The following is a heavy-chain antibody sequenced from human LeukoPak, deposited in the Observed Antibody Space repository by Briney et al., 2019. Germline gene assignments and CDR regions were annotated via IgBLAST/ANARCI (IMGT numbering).Heavy chain of an antibody. CDR3: AAGTQWELNYYYYGMDV. CDR2: MNPNSGNT. CDR1: GYTFTSYD. J-gene: IGHJ6*02. Sequence: ASVKVSCKASGYTFTSYDINWVRQATGQGLEWMGWMNPNSGNTGYAQKFQGRVTMTRNTSISTAYMELSSLRSEDTAVYYCAAGTQWELNYYYYGMDVWGQGTTVTVSS. V-gene: IGHV1-8*01. D-gene: IGHD1-26*01.